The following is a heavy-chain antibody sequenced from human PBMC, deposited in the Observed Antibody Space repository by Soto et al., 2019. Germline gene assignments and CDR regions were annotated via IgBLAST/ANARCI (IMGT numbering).Heavy chain of an antibody. Sequence: QVQLVESGGGVVQPGRSLRLSCAASGFTFSSYGMHWVRQAPGKGLEWVAVIWYDGSNKYYADCVKGRFTISRDNSKNTLYLKMNSLRAEDTAVYYCARDPRKYSYGYNWFDPWGQGTLVKVSS. CDR2: IWYDGSNK. CDR3: ARDPRKYSYGYNWFDP. V-gene: IGHV3-33*01. CDR1: GFTFSSYG. J-gene: IGHJ5*02. D-gene: IGHD5-18*01.